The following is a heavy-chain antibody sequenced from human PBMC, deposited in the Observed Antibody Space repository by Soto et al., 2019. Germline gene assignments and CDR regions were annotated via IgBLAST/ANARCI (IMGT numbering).Heavy chain of an antibody. V-gene: IGHV3-48*01. J-gene: IGHJ2*01. Sequence: LVESGGALVQPGGSLRLSCAASGFAFGAYSFRWVRQAPGKGLEWVSYISSSATTIYYADAVKGRFTVSRDNAKNLLFLQMESLRAEDTAVYYCARGGGDYVHEWYFDLWGCGTLVAVSS. CDR2: ISSSATTI. CDR3: ARGGGDYVHEWYFDL. D-gene: IGHD4-17*01. CDR1: GFAFGAYS.